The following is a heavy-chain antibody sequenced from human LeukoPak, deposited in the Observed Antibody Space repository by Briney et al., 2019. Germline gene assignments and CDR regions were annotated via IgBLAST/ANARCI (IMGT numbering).Heavy chain of an antibody. V-gene: IGHV3-23*01. CDR3: GKDPNGDYIGAFEFQR. J-gene: IGHJ1*01. D-gene: IGHD4-17*01. CDR1: GFTFSSYW. Sequence: GGSLRLSCAASGFTFSSYWMSWVRQAPGKGLEWVSAITGSSGTRDYADSVKGRFTISRDNSKNILYLQMHSLRGEDTAVYYCGKDPNGDYIGAFEFQRWGQGTLVTVSS. CDR2: ITGSSGTR.